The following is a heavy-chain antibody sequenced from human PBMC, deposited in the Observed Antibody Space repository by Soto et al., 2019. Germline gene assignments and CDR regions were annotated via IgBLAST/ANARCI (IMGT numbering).Heavy chain of an antibody. V-gene: IGHV3-30*18. D-gene: IGHD3-16*01. J-gene: IGHJ4*02. CDR3: AKARSSFGFYSDN. Sequence: PGGSLRLSCAASGFTFSAYGMHWVRLASGKGLDWVAIISDDGSHKRYADSLKGRFTISRDNSKSTLYLEMSNVRGEDTAVYYCAKARSSFGFYSDNWGPGTLVTVSS. CDR2: ISDDGSHK. CDR1: GFTFSAYG.